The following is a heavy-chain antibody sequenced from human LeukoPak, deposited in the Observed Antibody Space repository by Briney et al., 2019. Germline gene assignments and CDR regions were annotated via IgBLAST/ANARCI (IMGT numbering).Heavy chain of an antibody. D-gene: IGHD6-19*01. CDR3: AKYPSIAVAGTS. CDR2: ITGSGGDT. V-gene: IGHV3-23*01. Sequence: GGSLRLSSAASGFIFDNYAMSWVRQAPGKGLEWVSLITGSGGDTYYADSVKGRFTISRDNSENTLFLQMHSLRAEDTAVYYCAKYPSIAVAGTSWGQGTLVTVSS. J-gene: IGHJ5*02. CDR1: GFIFDNYA.